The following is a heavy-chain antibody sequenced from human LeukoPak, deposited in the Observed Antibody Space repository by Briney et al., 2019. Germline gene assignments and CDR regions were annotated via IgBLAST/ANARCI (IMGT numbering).Heavy chain of an antibody. CDR1: GYTFTDYY. D-gene: IGHD3-22*01. CDR3: ARERGDSSGYSY. Sequence: ASVKVSCKASGYTFTDYYMHWVRQAPGQGLEWMGWINPNSGGTNYAQKFQGRVTMTRDTSISTAYMELSRLRSDDTAVYYCARERGDSSGYSYWGQGTLVTVSS. V-gene: IGHV1-2*02. CDR2: INPNSGGT. J-gene: IGHJ4*02.